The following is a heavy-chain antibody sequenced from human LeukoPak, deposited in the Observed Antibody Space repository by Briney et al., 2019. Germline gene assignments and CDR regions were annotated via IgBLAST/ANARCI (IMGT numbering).Heavy chain of an antibody. D-gene: IGHD6-13*01. CDR2: IPKDGINK. J-gene: IGHJ4*02. CDR3: AEGDSN. Sequence: GGSLRLSCTTSGFIFSNYGFHWVRQAPGKGLEWVALIRNDIPKDGINKYYADSVRGRFTISRDNSKNTVYLQMNSLRVADTAMYYCAEGDSNWGQGTLVTVSS. CDR1: GFIFSNYG. V-gene: IGHV3-30*02.